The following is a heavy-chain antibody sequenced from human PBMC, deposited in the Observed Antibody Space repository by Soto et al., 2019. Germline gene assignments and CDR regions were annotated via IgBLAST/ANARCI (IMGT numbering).Heavy chain of an antibody. CDR1: GYNFNTYY. V-gene: IGHV1-46*02. CDR2: IFPSGTTT. CDR3: ARLHNETPPHYYDY. D-gene: IGHD2-8*01. Sequence: QVHLVQSGAEVKKPGASVKVSCKASGYNFNTYYMHWVRQAPGQGLEWMGGIFPSGTTTQYSQTFKGRITMTRDTSKRTDYLEVSRLTSEDTAVDYCARLHNETPPHYYDYWGQGTLVTVS. J-gene: IGHJ4*02.